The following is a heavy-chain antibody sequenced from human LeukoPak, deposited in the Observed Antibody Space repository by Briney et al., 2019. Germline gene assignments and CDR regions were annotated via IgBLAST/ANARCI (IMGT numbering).Heavy chain of an antibody. CDR1: GFTFSSYS. CDR2: ISSNSDTI. D-gene: IGHD6-13*01. Sequence: GGSLRLSCAASGFTFSSYSMNWVRQAPGKGLEWISYISSNSDTIYYADSVKGRFTISRDNAWNSLYLQMNSLRAEDTAVYYCARDGAHIAAAGFFDYWGQGTLVTVSS. J-gene: IGHJ4*02. V-gene: IGHV3-48*04. CDR3: ARDGAHIAAAGFFDY.